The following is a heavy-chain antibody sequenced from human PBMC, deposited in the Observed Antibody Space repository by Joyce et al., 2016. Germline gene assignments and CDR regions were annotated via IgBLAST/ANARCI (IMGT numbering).Heavy chain of an antibody. J-gene: IGHJ5*02. Sequence: QLQLQESGPGLVKPSETLSLTCSVSGGSISSATYFWGWIRQPPGKGLEWIGRVYYRGSTYHHPSHKSRVTISLDTSGNQFSLNLRSVTAADTAVYYCVRDRRYSSTWEYNWFDPWGQGTLVTVSS. V-gene: IGHV4-39*07. D-gene: IGHD6-13*01. CDR1: GGSISSATYF. CDR2: VYYRGST. CDR3: VRDRRYSSTWEYNWFDP.